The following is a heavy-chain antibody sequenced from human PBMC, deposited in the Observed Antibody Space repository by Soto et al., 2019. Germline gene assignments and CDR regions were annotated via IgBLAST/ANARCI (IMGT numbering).Heavy chain of an antibody. CDR3: AHRHEGGAEGGNYYDSSGYYDY. CDR1: GFSLSTSGVG. CDR2: IYWDDDK. V-gene: IGHV2-5*02. J-gene: IGHJ4*02. Sequence: QITLKESGPTLVKPTQTLTLTCTFSGFSLSTSGVGVGWIRQPPGKALEWLAIIYWDDDKRYSPSLKSRLTITKDTSKNQVVLIMTYMDPVDTATYYCAHRHEGGAEGGNYYDSSGYYDYWGQGTLVTVSS. D-gene: IGHD3-22*01.